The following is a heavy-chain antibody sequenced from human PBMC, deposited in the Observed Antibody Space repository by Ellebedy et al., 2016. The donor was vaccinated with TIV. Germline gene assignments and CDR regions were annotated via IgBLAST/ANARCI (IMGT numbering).Heavy chain of an antibody. CDR1: GSRLSSYW. CDR2: IYPGDSDT. D-gene: IGHD3-9*01. CDR3: ARRAGYTSDWSYFDS. V-gene: IGHV5-51*01. J-gene: IGHJ4*02. Sequence: GESLKISCKGSGSRLSSYWIGWVRQMPGKGLEWMGIIYPGDSDTRYSPSFEGQVTMSADRSLNTAYLQWSSLKPSDTAIYYCARRAGYTSDWSYFDSWGQGTLVTVSS.